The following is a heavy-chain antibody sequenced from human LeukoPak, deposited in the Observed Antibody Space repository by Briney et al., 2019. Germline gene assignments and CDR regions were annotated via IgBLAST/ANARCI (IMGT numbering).Heavy chain of an antibody. CDR2: INTDGSST. Sequence: AGGSLRLSCAASGFTFSSYWMHWVRQAPGKGLVWVSRINTDGSSTSYADSVKGRFTISRDNAKNTLYLQMNSLRAEDTAVYYCAGGWELLPPDYWGQGTLVTVSS. V-gene: IGHV3-74*01. CDR3: AGGWELLPPDY. CDR1: GFTFSSYW. J-gene: IGHJ4*02. D-gene: IGHD1-26*01.